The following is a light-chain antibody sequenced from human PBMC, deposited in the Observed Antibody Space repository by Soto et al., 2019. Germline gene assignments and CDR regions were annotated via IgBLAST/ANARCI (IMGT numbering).Light chain of an antibody. CDR2: EVS. V-gene: IGLV2-14*01. CDR3: FSYTSISTRV. J-gene: IGLJ3*02. CDR1: SSDVGGYNY. Sequence: QSALTQPASVSGSPGQSITISCTGTSSDVGGYNYVSWYQQHPGKAPKLMIFEVSDRPSGVSNRFSGSKSGNTASLIISGLQAEDAADYYCFSYTSISTRVFGGGTKLTVL.